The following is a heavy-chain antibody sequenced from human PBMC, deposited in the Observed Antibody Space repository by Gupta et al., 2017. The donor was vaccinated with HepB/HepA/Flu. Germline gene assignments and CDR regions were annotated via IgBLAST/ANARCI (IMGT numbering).Heavy chain of an antibody. J-gene: IGHJ5*01. CDR3: ARSPIAGWFDS. Sequence: QVQLVQSRAEVKRPGASVKLSCKASGYSFSSYAVQWVRQAPGQSLEWMGWINGGSGDARYSEKFQDRVTITRDTSASTVYMELRSLRPEDTSLYYCARSPIAGWFDSWGQGTLVTVSS. CDR1: GYSFSSYA. D-gene: IGHD2-21*01. CDR2: INGGSGDA. V-gene: IGHV1-3*01.